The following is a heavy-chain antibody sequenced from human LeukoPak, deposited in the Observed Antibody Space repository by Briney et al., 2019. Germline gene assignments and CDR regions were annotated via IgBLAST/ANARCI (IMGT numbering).Heavy chain of an antibody. V-gene: IGHV1-2*02. CDR1: GYTFTGYY. CDR2: INPNSGGT. Sequence: ASVKVSCKASGYTFTGYYMHGVRQAPGQRLEWMGWINPNSGGTNYAQEFQGRDTMTRDTSISTAYMELSRLRSDDTAVYYCARVGLSSWNWRLFDYWGQGTLVTVSS. D-gene: IGHD2-2*01. J-gene: IGHJ4*02. CDR3: ARVGLSSWNWRLFDY.